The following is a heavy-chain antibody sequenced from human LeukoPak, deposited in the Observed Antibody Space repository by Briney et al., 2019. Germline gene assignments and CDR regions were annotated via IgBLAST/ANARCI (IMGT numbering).Heavy chain of an antibody. V-gene: IGHV4-39*07. CDR3: ASKLTAVAGYFDC. Sequence: SETLSLTCTVSGGSISSSSYYWGWIRQPPGKGLEWIGEIHHSGSTNYNPSLKSRVTISLDKSKNQFSLKLSSVTAADTAVYYCASKLTAVAGYFDCWGQGTLVTVSS. CDR2: IHHSGST. CDR1: GGSISSSSYY. J-gene: IGHJ4*02. D-gene: IGHD6-19*01.